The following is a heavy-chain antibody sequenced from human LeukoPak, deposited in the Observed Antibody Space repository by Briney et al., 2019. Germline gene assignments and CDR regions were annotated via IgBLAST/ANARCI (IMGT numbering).Heavy chain of an antibody. CDR3: ARDDSSGYYPY. CDR1: GFTFSSYA. CDR2: ISYDGSNK. Sequence: PGGSLRLSCAASGFTFSSYAMHWVRQAPGKGLEWVAVISYDGSNKYYADSVKGRFTISRDNSKNTLYPQMNSLRAEDTAVYYCARDDSSGYYPYWGQGTLVTVSS. D-gene: IGHD3-22*01. V-gene: IGHV3-30-3*01. J-gene: IGHJ4*02.